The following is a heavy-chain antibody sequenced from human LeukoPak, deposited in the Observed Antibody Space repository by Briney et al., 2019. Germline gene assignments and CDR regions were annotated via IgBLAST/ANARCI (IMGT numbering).Heavy chain of an antibody. D-gene: IGHD3-3*01. CDR2: IYYSGST. CDR3: ARTDDSTDY. V-gene: IGHV4-39*01. CDR1: GGSISSSSYY. J-gene: IGHJ4*02. Sequence: PSETLSLTCTVSGGSISSSSYYWGWILQPPGKGLEWIGSIYYSGSTYYNPSLKSRVTISVDTSKNQFSLKLSSVTAADTAVYYCARTDDSTDYWGQGTLVTVSS.